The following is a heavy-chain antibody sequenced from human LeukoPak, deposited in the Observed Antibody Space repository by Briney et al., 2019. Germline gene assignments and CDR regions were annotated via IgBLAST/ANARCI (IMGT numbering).Heavy chain of an antibody. CDR3: ARDGRAAAGKAFDY. D-gene: IGHD6-13*01. V-gene: IGHV3-33*01. Sequence: GGSLRLSCAASGFTFSSYGMHWVRQAPGKGLEWVAVIWYDGSNKYYADSVKGRFTISRDNSKNTLYLQMNSLRAEDTAVYYCARDGRAAAGKAFDYWGQGTLVTVSS. CDR1: GFTFSSYG. CDR2: IWYDGSNK. J-gene: IGHJ4*02.